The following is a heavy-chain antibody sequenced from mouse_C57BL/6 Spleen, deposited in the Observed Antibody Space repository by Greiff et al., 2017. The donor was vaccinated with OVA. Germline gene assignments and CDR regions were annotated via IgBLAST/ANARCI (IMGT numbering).Heavy chain of an antibody. D-gene: IGHD1-1*01. CDR2: IYPGDGDT. J-gene: IGHJ3*01. CDR1: GYAFSSYW. Sequence: QVQLQQSGAELVKPGASVKISCKASGYAFSSYWMNWVKQRPGKGLEWIGQIYPGDGDTNYNGKFKGKATLTADKSSSTAYMQLSSLTSEDSAVYFCARRDYYGSGDTWFAYWGQGTLLTVSA. V-gene: IGHV1-80*01. CDR3: ARRDYYGSGDTWFAY.